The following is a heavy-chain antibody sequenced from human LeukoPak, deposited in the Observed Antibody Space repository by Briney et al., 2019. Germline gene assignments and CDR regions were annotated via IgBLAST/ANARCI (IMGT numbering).Heavy chain of an antibody. CDR2: IKQDGSEK. V-gene: IGHV3-7*01. Sequence: GGSLRLSCAASGFTFSSYWMSWVRQAPGKGLEWVANIKQDGSEKYYADSVKGRFTISRDNSKNTVYLQMKSLRSEDTAVYYCAARRLTVTTEIDYWGQGTLVTVSS. J-gene: IGHJ4*02. CDR1: GFTFSSYW. CDR3: AARRLTVTTEIDY. D-gene: IGHD4-17*01.